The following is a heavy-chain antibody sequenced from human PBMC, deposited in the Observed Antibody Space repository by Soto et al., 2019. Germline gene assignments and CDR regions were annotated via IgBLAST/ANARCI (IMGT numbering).Heavy chain of an antibody. J-gene: IGHJ4*02. CDR2: IYYSGST. D-gene: IGHD3-22*01. CDR1: GGSISRYY. CDR3: ARGYYDSSGYYGYDFDS. V-gene: IGHV4-59*01. Sequence: SETLSLACTVSGGSISRYYWSWIRQPPGKGLEWVGYIYYSGSTNYNPSLKSRVTISVDTSKNQFSLKLSSVTAADTAVYYCARGYYDSSGYYGYDFDSRGQGTLVTVS.